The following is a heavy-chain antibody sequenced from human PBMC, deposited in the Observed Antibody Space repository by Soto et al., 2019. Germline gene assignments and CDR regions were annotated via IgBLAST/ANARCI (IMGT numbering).Heavy chain of an antibody. V-gene: IGHV3-23*01. CDR3: AKDGFRLSDV. D-gene: IGHD5-12*01. J-gene: IGHJ6*02. Sequence: DVSLRLSCAASGFTFSSDAMSGVHQPPGKGLEWVSALSGSGDTAYYADSVKGWFAIPRDNSKNTLYLQMNSLRAEDTGIFYCAKDGFRLSDVCGQGTTVAVS. CDR2: LSGSGDTA. CDR1: GFTFSSDA.